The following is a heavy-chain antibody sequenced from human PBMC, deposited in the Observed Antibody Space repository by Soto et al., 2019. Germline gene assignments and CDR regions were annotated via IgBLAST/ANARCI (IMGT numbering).Heavy chain of an antibody. V-gene: IGHV3-73*02. D-gene: IGHD6-25*01. Sequence: EMQLMESGGGLVRPGGSLQLSWPASGFTFSAFPIHWVRQASGKGLAWVVRVLSRVRAPAIAYAASVAGTCNISRDDSLTTAYLHMTSLNIDDTAVYYCARQSADGYMKNNWFEPWGQGTLVTVSS. CDR1: GFTFSAFP. CDR3: ARQSADGYMKNNWFEP. CDR2: VLSRVRAPAI. J-gene: IGHJ5*02.